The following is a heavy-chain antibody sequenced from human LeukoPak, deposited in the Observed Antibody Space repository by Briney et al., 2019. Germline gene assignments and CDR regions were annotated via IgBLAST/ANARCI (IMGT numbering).Heavy chain of an antibody. CDR2: INHSGST. CDR3: ARGSRLQSFDY. J-gene: IGHJ4*02. Sequence: SETLSLTCTVSGGSISSSYYYWGWIRQPPGKGLEWIGEINHSGSTNYNQSLKSRVTISVDTSKNQFSLKLSSVTAADTAVYYCARGSRLQSFDYWGQGTLVTVSS. CDR1: GGSISSSYYY. V-gene: IGHV4-39*07.